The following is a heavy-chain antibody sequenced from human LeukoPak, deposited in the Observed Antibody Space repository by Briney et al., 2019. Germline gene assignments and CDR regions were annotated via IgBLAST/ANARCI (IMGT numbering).Heavy chain of an antibody. J-gene: IGHJ4*02. V-gene: IGHV4-39*07. CDR1: GGSLSSSSYY. CDR2: IYYSGST. Sequence: PSGTLSLTCTVSGGSLSSSSYYWGWIRQPPGRGLEWIGSIYYSGSTYYNPSLKSRVTISVDTSKNQFSLKLSSVTTADTAVYYCARGGPSLGVDYWGQGTLVTVSS. CDR3: ARGGPSLGVDY. D-gene: IGHD5/OR15-5a*01.